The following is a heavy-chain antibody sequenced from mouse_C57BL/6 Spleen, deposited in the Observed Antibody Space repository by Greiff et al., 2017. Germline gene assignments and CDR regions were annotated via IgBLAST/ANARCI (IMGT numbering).Heavy chain of an antibody. CDR3: ARGLHYYCTTYY. V-gene: IGHV1-82*01. D-gene: IGHD1-1*01. Sequence: QVQLQQSGPELVKPGASVKISCKASGYAFSSSWMNWVKQRPGKGLEWIGRIYPGDGDTNYNGKFKGKATLAADKSSSTAYMQLSSLTSDDSEVYFCARGLHYYCTTYYWGQGTTLTVSS. CDR2: IYPGDGDT. J-gene: IGHJ2*01. CDR1: GYAFSSSW.